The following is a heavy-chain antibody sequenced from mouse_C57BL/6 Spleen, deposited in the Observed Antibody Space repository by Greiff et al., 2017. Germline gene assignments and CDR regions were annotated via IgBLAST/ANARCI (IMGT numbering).Heavy chain of an antibody. CDR3: ARPYSNYGAWFAY. CDR1: GFTFSDYG. D-gene: IGHD2-5*01. Sequence: EVMLVESGGGLVKPGGSLKLSCAASGFTFSDYGMHWVRQAPEKGLEWVAYISSGRSTIYYADTVKGRFTISRDNAKNTLFLQMTSLRSEDTAMYYCARPYSNYGAWFAYWGQGTLVTVSA. V-gene: IGHV5-17*01. J-gene: IGHJ3*01. CDR2: ISSGRSTI.